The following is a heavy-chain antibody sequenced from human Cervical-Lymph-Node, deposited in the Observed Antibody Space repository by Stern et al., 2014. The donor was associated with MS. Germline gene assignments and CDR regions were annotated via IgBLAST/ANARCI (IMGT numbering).Heavy chain of an antibody. CDR2: IYTGDSDT. Sequence: EVQLVESGAEVKKPGESLTISCQGSGFTFTSYWIGWVRQMPGKGLEWMGNIYTGDSDTRSSPSFQGRVTMSADQSISTAYLHWSSLKASDTAMYYCARRAAAGTPYWYFDLWGRGTLVTIFS. D-gene: IGHD6-13*01. J-gene: IGHJ2*01. V-gene: IGHV5-51*01. CDR3: ARRAAAGTPYWYFDL. CDR1: GFTFTSYW.